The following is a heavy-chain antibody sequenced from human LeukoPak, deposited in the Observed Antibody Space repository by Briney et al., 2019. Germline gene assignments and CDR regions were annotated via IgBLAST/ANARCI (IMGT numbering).Heavy chain of an antibody. CDR3: AKVPYSYGPSYFDY. V-gene: IGHV3-11*01. CDR2: ISSSGSTI. D-gene: IGHD5-18*01. Sequence: GGSLRLSCAASGFTFSDYYMSWIRQAPGKGLEWVSYISSSGSTIYYADSVKGRFTISRDNAKNSLYLQMNSLRAEDTAVYYCAKVPYSYGPSYFDYWGQGTLVTVSS. CDR1: GFTFSDYY. J-gene: IGHJ4*02.